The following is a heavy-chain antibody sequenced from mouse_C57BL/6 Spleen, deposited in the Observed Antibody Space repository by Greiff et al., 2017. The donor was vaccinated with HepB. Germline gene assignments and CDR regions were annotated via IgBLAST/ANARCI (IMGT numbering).Heavy chain of an antibody. D-gene: IGHD3-2*02. V-gene: IGHV3-6*01. CDR1: GYSITSGYY. J-gene: IGHJ2*01. CDR3: ASRQLRPDYFDY. CDR2: ISYDGSN. Sequence: VQLKESGPGLVKPSQSLSLTCSVTGYSITSGYYWNWIRQFPGNKLEWMGYISYDGSNNYNPSLKNRISITRDTSKNQFFLKLNSVTTEDTATYYCASRQLRPDYFDYWGQGTTLTVSS.